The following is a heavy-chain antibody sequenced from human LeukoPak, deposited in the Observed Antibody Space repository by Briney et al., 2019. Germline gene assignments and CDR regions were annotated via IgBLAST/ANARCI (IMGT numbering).Heavy chain of an antibody. CDR2: IIPIFGTA. CDR1: GGTFSSHA. Sequence: AASVKVSCTASGGTFSSHAISWVRQAPGQGLEWMGGIIPIFGTANYAQKFQGRVTITADESTSTAYMELSSLRSEDTAVYYCARGRLELPYYLYFGMDVWGQGATVTVSS. J-gene: IGHJ6*02. CDR3: ARGRLELPYYLYFGMDV. V-gene: IGHV1-69*13. D-gene: IGHD1-7*01.